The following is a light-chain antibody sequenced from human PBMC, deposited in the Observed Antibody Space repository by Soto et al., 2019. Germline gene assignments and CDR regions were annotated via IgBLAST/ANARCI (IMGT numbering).Light chain of an antibody. J-gene: IGKJ2*01. CDR2: GAS. CDR1: QDISED. CDR3: LQDYNYPFT. V-gene: IGKV1-6*01. Sequence: AIQMTQSPSSLSASVGDRVTITCRASQDISEDLAWYQQKPGKAPQILIYGASTLQTGVASRFSGSGSATDFTLTISSLQPEDSAAYYCLQDYNYPFTFGQGTKLDIK.